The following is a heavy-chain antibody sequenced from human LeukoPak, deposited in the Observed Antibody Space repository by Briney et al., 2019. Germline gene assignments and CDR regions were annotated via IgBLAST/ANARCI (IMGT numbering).Heavy chain of an antibody. CDR2: IYYSGST. CDR3: ARQRSYGGWGYYYYYMDV. Sequence: PSETLSLTCTVSGGSISSSSYYWGWIRQPPGKGLEWIGSIYYSGSTYYNPSLKSRVTISVDTSKNQFSLKLSSVTAADTAVYYCARQRSYGGWGYYYYYMDVWGKGTTVTVSS. J-gene: IGHJ6*03. V-gene: IGHV4-39*01. D-gene: IGHD3-16*01. CDR1: GGSISSSSYY.